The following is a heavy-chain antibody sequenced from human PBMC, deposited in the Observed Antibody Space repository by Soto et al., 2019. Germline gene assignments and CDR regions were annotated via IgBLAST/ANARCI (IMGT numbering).Heavy chain of an antibody. CDR2: ISTSSSTI. J-gene: IGHJ4*02. Sequence: EVQLVESGGGLVQPGGSLRLSCAASGFTFSSYSMNWVRQAPGKGLEWISYISTSSSTIYYAHSVKGRFTISRDNAKNSLYLQMNSLRYEDTAVYYCARYPLDYWGQGTLVTVSS. CDR1: GFTFSSYS. V-gene: IGHV3-48*02. CDR3: ARYPLDY.